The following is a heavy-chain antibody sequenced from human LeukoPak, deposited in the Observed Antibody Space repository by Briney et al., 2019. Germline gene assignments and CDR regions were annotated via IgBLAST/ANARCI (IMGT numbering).Heavy chain of an antibody. CDR1: GFSFSSYG. V-gene: IGHV3-30*02. J-gene: IGHJ4*02. CDR3: ERSLVSMTTVTTTLGY. D-gene: IGHD4-17*01. Sequence: GGSLRLSCAGSGFSFSSYGMHWVRQAPGKGLEWMAFIRSDGSNKYYADSVKGRFTISRDNSKNTLYLQMNSLRAEDTAVYYCERSLVSMTTVTTTLGYWGQGTLVTVSS. CDR2: IRSDGSNK.